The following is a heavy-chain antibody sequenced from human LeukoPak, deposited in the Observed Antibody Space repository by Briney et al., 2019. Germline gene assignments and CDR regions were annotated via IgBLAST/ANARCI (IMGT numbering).Heavy chain of an antibody. Sequence: GASVKVSCKASGYTFTNYGISWVRQAPGQGLEWMGGIIPIFDKEEYAQKFQGRVTITADESTSTVYMELSSLRSEDTAVYYCARGRGGGVGLILVIDAFDIWGQGTMVTVSS. CDR2: IIPIFDKE. CDR3: ARGRGGGVGLILVIDAFDI. CDR1: GYTFTNYG. V-gene: IGHV1-69*13. J-gene: IGHJ3*02. D-gene: IGHD2-21*01.